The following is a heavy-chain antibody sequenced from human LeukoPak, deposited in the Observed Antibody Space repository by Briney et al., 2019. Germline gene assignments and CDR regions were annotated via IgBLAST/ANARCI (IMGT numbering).Heavy chain of an antibody. CDR3: ASGNSLRFPDV. CDR2: ISSSSSYI. Sequence: GGSLRLSCAASGFTFSSYSMNWVRQAPGKGLVWVSSISSSSSYIYYADSVKGRFTISRDNAKNSLYLQMNSLRAEDTAVYYCASGNSLRFPDVWGQGTTVTVSS. V-gene: IGHV3-21*01. J-gene: IGHJ6*02. CDR1: GFTFSSYS. D-gene: IGHD3-16*01.